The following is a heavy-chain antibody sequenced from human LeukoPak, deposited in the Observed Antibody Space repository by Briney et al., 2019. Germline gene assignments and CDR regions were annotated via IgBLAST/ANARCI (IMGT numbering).Heavy chain of an antibody. CDR1: GYTFTSYA. Sequence: GASVKVSCKASGYTFTSYAMNWVRQAPGQGLEWMGRINTNTGNPTYAQGFTGRFVFSLDTSVSTAYLQISSLKAEDTAVYYCAREPSNYYDSSGYYSNWFDPWGQGTLVTVSS. D-gene: IGHD3-22*01. J-gene: IGHJ5*02. CDR3: AREPSNYYDSSGYYSNWFDP. CDR2: INTNTGNP. V-gene: IGHV7-4-1*02.